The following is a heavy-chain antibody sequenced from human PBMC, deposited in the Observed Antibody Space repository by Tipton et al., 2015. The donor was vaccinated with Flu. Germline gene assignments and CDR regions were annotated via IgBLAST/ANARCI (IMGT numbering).Heavy chain of an antibody. CDR2: VYSSGTT. CDR1: GGSLSSFY. J-gene: IGHJ5*01. V-gene: IGHV4-4*07. Sequence: GLVKPSETLSLTFTVSGGSLSSFYWTWIRQSAGKGLEWIGRVYSSGTTNFNPSLKSRLTMSLDASKNQFSLTLNPVTAADTAVSYCAKVKFGWVESWAQGTLVTVSS. D-gene: IGHD3-16*01. CDR3: AKVKFGWVES.